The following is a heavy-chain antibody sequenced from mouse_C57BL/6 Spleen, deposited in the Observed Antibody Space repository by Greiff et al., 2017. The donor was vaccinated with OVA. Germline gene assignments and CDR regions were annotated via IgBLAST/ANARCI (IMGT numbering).Heavy chain of an antibody. V-gene: IGHV5-9*01. CDR1: GFTFSSYT. CDR2: ISGGGGNN. J-gene: IGHJ2*01. CDR3: ARLDYYVSDY. D-gene: IGHD1-1*01. Sequence: EVQRVESGGGLVKPGGSLKLSCAASGFTFSSYTMSWVRQTPEKRLEWVATISGGGGNNYYPDSVTGRFTLSRYDAKNTLYLQRSSLRSEYTALYYGARLDYYVSDYWGQGTALTVSS.